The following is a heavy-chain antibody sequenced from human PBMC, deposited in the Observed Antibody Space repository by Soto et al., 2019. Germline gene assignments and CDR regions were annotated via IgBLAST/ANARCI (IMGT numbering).Heavy chain of an antibody. D-gene: IGHD2-8*01. V-gene: IGHV1-2*04. J-gene: IGHJ6*02. CDR3: ARSGRYCTNGVCYLPTRYYYGMDV. CDR2: INPNSGGT. CDR1: GYTFTGYY. Sequence: GASVKVSCKASGYTFTGYYMHWVRQAPGQGLEWMGWINPNSGGTNYAQKFQGWVTMTRDTSISTAYMELSRLRSDDTAVYYCARSGRYCTNGVCYLPTRYYYGMDVWGQGTTVTVSS.